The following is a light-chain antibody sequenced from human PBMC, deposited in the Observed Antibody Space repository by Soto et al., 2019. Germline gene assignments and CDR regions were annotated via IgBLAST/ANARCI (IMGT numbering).Light chain of an antibody. CDR2: WAS. CDR1: QSVLYSSNNTNY. CDR3: QHYYRAPGMLT. V-gene: IGKV4-1*01. J-gene: IGKJ4*02. Sequence: DIVMTQSPDSLAVSLGERATINCKSSQSVLYSSNNTNYLAWYQQKPGQPPKLLIYWASTRESGVPDRFSGSGSGTDLTLTISNLQADDVAGYYGQHYYRAPGMLTFGGGTKVEIK.